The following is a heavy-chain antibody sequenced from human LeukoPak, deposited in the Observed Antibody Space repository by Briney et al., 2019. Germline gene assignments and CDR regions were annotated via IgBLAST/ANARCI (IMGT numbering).Heavy chain of an antibody. Sequence: GGSLRLSCAASGFTVSSNYMSWVRQAPGKGLEWVSVIYSGGSTYYADSVKGRFTISRDNSKNTLYLQMNSLRAEDTAVYYCARDPHYGRHLRGFDYWGQGTLVTVSS. V-gene: IGHV3-66*02. CDR3: ARDPHYGRHLRGFDY. J-gene: IGHJ4*02. D-gene: IGHD4-17*01. CDR2: IYSGGST. CDR1: GFTVSSNY.